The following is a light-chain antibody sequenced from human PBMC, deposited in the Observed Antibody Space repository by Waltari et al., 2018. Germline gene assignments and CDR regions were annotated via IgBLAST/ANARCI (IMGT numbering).Light chain of an antibody. CDR1: SSDVGGYKY. V-gene: IGLV2-14*03. Sequence: QSALTQPASVSGSPGQSITLSCTGTSSDVGGYKYVPWYQQHPGKAPKLMIYDVSNRPSGVSNRFSGSKSGNTASLTISGLQAEDEADYYCSSYTSSSTWVFGGGTKLTVL. CDR3: SSYTSSSTWV. CDR2: DVS. J-gene: IGLJ2*01.